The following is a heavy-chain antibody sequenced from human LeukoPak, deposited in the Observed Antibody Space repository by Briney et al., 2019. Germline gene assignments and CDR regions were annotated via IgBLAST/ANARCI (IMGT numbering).Heavy chain of an antibody. J-gene: IGHJ3*02. D-gene: IGHD5-18*01. Sequence: VGSLRLSCAASGFTFSSYGMHWVRQAPGKGLEWVAVISYDGSNKYYADSVKGRFTISRDNSKNTLYLQMNSLRAEDTAVYYCAKARSSYDYGDAFDIWGQGTMVTVSS. V-gene: IGHV3-30*18. CDR1: GFTFSSYG. CDR2: ISYDGSNK. CDR3: AKARSSYDYGDAFDI.